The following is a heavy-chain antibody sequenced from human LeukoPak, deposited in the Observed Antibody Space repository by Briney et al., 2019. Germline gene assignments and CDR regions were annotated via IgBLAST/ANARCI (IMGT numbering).Heavy chain of an antibody. Sequence: GGSLRLSCAVSGLAFSSYNMNWVRQAPGKGLEWVSYISNSGSMIYYADSVKGRFTLSRDNAKNSLYLQMNSLRDEDTAVYYCARGPISGWSADYWGQGTLVTVSS. D-gene: IGHD6-19*01. CDR3: ARGPISGWSADY. J-gene: IGHJ4*02. CDR2: ISNSGSMI. CDR1: GLAFSSYN. V-gene: IGHV3-48*02.